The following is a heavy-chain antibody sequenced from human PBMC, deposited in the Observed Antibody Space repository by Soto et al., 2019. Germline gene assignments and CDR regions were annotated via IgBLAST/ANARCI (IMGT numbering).Heavy chain of an antibody. V-gene: IGHV4-59*01. CDR3: GRGPPWMDAFDI. D-gene: IGHD5-12*01. CDR2: ISHTGTT. CDR1: GGSISSYY. J-gene: IGHJ3*02. Sequence: PSETLSLTCTVSGGSISSYYWSWIRQSPGKGLEWVAYISHTGTTDYNPSLKSRLTISLDTSKNQLSLKLTSVTAADTAVYYCGRGPPWMDAFDIWGQGTKVTVSS.